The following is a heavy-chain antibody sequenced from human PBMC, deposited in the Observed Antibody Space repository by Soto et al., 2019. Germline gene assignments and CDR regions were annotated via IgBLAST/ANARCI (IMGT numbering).Heavy chain of an antibody. J-gene: IGHJ6*02. Sequence: GXSXKVSFKGSVYTXNELSRNLVRQAPAKGLEWMGGFDPEDGETIYAQKLKGRVTMTEDTSTDTAYMELSSLRSEDTAVYYCAKDLAVAGTPAYYYYGMDVWGQGTTGTVS. V-gene: IGHV1-24*01. CDR1: VYTXNELS. CDR2: FDPEDGET. D-gene: IGHD6-19*01. CDR3: AKDLAVAGTPAYYYYGMDV.